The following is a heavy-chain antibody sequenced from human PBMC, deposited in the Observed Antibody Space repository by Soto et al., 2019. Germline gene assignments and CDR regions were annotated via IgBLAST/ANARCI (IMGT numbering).Heavy chain of an antibody. V-gene: IGHV3-30*18. Sequence: GGSLRLSCAASGFTFSSYGMHWVRQAPGKGLEWVAVISYDGSNKYYADSVKGRFTISRDNSKNTLYLQMNSLRAEDTAVYYCAKDFYYYDSSGYPAGDYGMDVWGQGTKVTVYS. CDR2: ISYDGSNK. J-gene: IGHJ6*02. CDR3: AKDFYYYDSSGYPAGDYGMDV. CDR1: GFTFSSYG. D-gene: IGHD3-22*01.